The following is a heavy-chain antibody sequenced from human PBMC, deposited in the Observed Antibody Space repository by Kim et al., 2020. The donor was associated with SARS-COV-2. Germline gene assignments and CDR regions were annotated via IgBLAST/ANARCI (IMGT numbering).Heavy chain of an antibody. J-gene: IGHJ3*02. CDR1: GYTFTGYY. V-gene: IGHV1-2*06. D-gene: IGHD1-7*01. Sequence: ASVKVSCKASGYTFTGYYMHWVRQAPGQGLEWMGRINPNSGGTNYAQKFQGRVTMTRDTSISTAYMELSRLRSDDTAVYYCARVNVVWNYAPFGAFDIWGQGTMVTVSS. CDR3: ARVNVVWNYAPFGAFDI. CDR2: INPNSGGT.